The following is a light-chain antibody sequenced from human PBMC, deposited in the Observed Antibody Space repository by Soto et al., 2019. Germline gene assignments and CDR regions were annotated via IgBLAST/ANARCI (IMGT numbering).Light chain of an antibody. CDR1: QSVRSNY. J-gene: IGKJ4*01. CDR3: QQYGSSPLT. Sequence: EIVLTQSPGTLSLSPGERATLSCRASQSVRSNYLAWYQQKPGQAPRFLIYDASSRATGIPDRFSGSGSGTDFTLTISRLXPEXXXXYYCQQYGSSPLTFGGGTKVEIK. CDR2: DAS. V-gene: IGKV3-20*01.